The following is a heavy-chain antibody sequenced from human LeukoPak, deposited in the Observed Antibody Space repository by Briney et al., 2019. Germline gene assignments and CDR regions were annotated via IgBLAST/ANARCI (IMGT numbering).Heavy chain of an antibody. CDR2: IYTSGST. D-gene: IGHD5-12*01. CDR1: GGSISSGSYY. Sequence: NPSETLSLTCTVSGGSISSGSYYWSWIRQPAGKGLEWIGRIYTSGSTNYNPSLKSRVTISVDTSKNQFSLKLSSVTAADTAVYYCARYPWLRTFDYWGQGTLVTVSS. CDR3: ARYPWLRTFDY. V-gene: IGHV4-61*02. J-gene: IGHJ4*02.